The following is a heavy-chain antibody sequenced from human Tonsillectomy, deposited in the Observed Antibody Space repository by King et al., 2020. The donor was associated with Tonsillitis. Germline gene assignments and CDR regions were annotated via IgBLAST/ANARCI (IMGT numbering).Heavy chain of an antibody. D-gene: IGHD4-17*01. V-gene: IGHV1-18*01. CDR1: GYTFTSYG. J-gene: IGHJ4*02. Sequence: QLVQSGAEVKKPGASVKVSCKASGYTFTSYGISWVRQAPGQGLEWMGWISAYNGNTNYAQKIQGRVTMTTDTSTSTAYMELRSLRSEDTAVYYCARGWRYGDYYYYFVYWGQGTLSPSPQ. CDR3: ARGWRYGDYYYYFVY. CDR2: ISAYNGNT.